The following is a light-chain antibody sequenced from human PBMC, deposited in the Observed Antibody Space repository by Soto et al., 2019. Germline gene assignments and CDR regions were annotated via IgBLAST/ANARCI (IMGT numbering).Light chain of an antibody. CDR1: QDISNY. CDR3: QQYDNPYT. V-gene: IGKV1-33*01. Sequence: DIQMTQSPSSLSASVGDRVTITCQASQDISNYLNWYQQKPGKAPMLLIYDASNLETGVPSRFSGSGSGTDFTFTISSLQPEDIATYYCQQYDNPYTFGQGTKLEIK. CDR2: DAS. J-gene: IGKJ2*01.